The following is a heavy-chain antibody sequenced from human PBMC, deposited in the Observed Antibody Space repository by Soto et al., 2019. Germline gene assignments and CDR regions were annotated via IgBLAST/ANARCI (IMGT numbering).Heavy chain of an antibody. CDR1: GFTFSSSA. D-gene: IGHD1-1*01. CDR3: AADMAPTDMYNWFDP. J-gene: IGHJ5*02. CDR2: IVVGSGNT. V-gene: IGHV1-58*02. Sequence: SVKVSCKASGFTFSSSAIQWVRQARGQRLEWIGWIVVGSGNTKYAQKFQERLTMTRDMSTSTAYMELSSLRSEDTAVYYCAADMAPTDMYNWFDPWGQGTLVTSPQ.